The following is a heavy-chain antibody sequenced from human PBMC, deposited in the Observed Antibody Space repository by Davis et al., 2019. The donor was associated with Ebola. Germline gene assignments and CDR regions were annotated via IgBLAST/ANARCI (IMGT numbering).Heavy chain of an antibody. J-gene: IGHJ4*02. CDR3: ARAVFHEVLDY. V-gene: IGHV3-30*04. CDR2: VSHSEREK. D-gene: IGHD3-3*01. CDR1: GFTFRNYA. Sequence: GESLKISCAASGFTFRNYAMHRVRQAPGKGLEWVAVVSHSEREKFYADSVKGRFTISRDNSENPLYLQMNSLTADDTAVYYCARAVFHEVLDYWGQGTPVTVSS.